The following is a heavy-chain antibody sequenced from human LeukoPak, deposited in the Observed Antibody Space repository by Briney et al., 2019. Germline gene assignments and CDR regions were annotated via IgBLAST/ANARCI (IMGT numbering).Heavy chain of an antibody. CDR3: ARDGLNYYGSGSYE. J-gene: IGHJ4*02. D-gene: IGHD3-10*01. CDR2: IIPIFGTA. Sequence: SVKVSCKTSGGTFSTYAINWVRQAPGQGLEWMGGIIPIFGTANYAQKFQGRVTITADESTSTAYMELSSLRSEDTAVYYCARDGLNYYGSGSYEWGQGTLVTVSS. CDR1: GGTFSTYA. V-gene: IGHV1-69*13.